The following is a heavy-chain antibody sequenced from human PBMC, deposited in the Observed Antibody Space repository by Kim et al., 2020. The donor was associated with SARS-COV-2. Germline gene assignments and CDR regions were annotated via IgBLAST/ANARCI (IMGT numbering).Heavy chain of an antibody. D-gene: IGHD2-2*01. Sequence: GGSLRLSCAASGFTFSSYAMSWVRQAPGKGLEWVSAISGSGGSTYYADSVKGRFTISRDNSKNTLYLQMNSLRAEDTAVYYCANPILNHCSSTSCYDYWGQGTLVTVSS. CDR3: ANPILNHCSSTSCYDY. CDR2: ISGSGGST. CDR1: GFTFSSYA. J-gene: IGHJ4*02. V-gene: IGHV3-23*01.